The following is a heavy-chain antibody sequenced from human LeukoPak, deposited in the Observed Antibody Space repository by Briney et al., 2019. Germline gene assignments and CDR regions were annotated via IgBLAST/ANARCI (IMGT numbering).Heavy chain of an antibody. D-gene: IGHD3-3*01. CDR3: ATVLEWLFGY. Sequence: SVKVSCEASGGTFSSYAISWVRQAPGQGLEWMGGIIPIFGTANYAQKFQGRVTITTDESTSTAYMELSSLRSEDTAVYYCATVLEWLFGYWGQGTLVTVSS. V-gene: IGHV1-69*05. CDR2: IIPIFGTA. J-gene: IGHJ4*02. CDR1: GGTFSSYA.